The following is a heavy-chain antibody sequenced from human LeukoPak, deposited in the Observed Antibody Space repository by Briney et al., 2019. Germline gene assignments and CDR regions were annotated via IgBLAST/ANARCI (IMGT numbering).Heavy chain of an antibody. CDR2: IYYSGST. J-gene: IGHJ4*02. V-gene: IGHV4-59*01. Sequence: SETLSLTCTVSGGSISSYYWSWIRQPPGKGLEWIGYIYYSGSTNYNPSLKSRVTISVDTSKSQFSLKLSSVTAADTAVYYRARDYYGSGSCFDYWGQGTLVTVSS. D-gene: IGHD3-10*01. CDR3: ARDYYGSGSCFDY. CDR1: GGSISSYY.